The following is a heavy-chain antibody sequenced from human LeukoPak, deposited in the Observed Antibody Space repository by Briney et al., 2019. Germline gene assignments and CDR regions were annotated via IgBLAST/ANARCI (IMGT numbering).Heavy chain of an antibody. D-gene: IGHD3-3*01. Sequence: SETLSLTCTVSGGSISSYYWSWIRQPPGKGLEWIGYIYYSGSTNYNPSLKSRVTISVDTSKSQFSLKLSSVTAADTAVYYCARGPLHYDFWSAYNWFDPWGQGTLVTVSS. CDR2: IYYSGST. J-gene: IGHJ5*02. V-gene: IGHV4-59*01. CDR3: ARGPLHYDFWSAYNWFDP. CDR1: GGSISSYY.